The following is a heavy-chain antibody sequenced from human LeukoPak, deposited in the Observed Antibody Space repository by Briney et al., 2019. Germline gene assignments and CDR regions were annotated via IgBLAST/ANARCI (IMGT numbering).Heavy chain of an antibody. CDR1: GVTFSNNS. CDR2: IIPILRSA. D-gene: IGHD6-13*01. J-gene: IGHJ1*01. CDR3: ARAPPFLYSSRNFQH. V-gene: IGHV1-69*13. Sequence: SVKVSCKTSGVTFSNNSITWVRQAPGQGLEWLGGIIPILRSASYAQKFRGRLRMTSDESTTTAYMELSRLRSDDTAVYYCARAPPFLYSSRNFQHWGQGTLVTVSS.